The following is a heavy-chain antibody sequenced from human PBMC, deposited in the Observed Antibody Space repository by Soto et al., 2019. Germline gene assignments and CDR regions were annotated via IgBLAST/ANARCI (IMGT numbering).Heavy chain of an antibody. Sequence: PSETLSLTCTVSGGSISSSSYFWGWIRQPPGKGLEWIGSIYYSGSTYYNPSLKSRVTVSVDTSKNQFSLKLSSVTAADTAVYYCARHSSGFWFDPWGQGTLVTVSS. J-gene: IGHJ5*02. CDR3: ARHSSGFWFDP. D-gene: IGHD5-12*01. V-gene: IGHV4-39*01. CDR1: GGSISSSSYF. CDR2: IYYSGST.